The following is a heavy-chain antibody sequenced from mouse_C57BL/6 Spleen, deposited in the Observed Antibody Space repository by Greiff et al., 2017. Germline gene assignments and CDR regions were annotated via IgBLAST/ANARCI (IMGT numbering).Heavy chain of an antibody. CDR2: INPGSGGT. CDR1: GYAFTNYL. Sequence: VQLQQSGAELVRPGTSVKVSCKASGYAFTNYLIEWVKQRPGQGLEWIGVINPGSGGTNYNEKFKGKATLTADKSSSTAYMQLSSLTSEDSAVYFCAGEVYFYAMDDWGQGTSVTVSS. J-gene: IGHJ4*01. V-gene: IGHV1-54*01. D-gene: IGHD2-1*01. CDR3: AGEVYFYAMDD.